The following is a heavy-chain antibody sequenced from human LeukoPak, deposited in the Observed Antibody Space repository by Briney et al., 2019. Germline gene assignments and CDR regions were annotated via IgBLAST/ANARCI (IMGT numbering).Heavy chain of an antibody. CDR3: AKPVIPSSYQGTYYMDV. CDR1: GFIFSNYG. J-gene: IGHJ6*04. V-gene: IGHV3-30*02. Sequence: GGSLRLSCAASGFIFSNYGMHWVRQAPGEGLEWVAYIRHDESKIFYADSVKGRFIISRDNFRDTLYLQMNSLRAEDTALYYCAKPVIPSSYQGTYYMDVWGKGTTVTVFS. D-gene: IGHD3-16*02. CDR2: IRHDESKI.